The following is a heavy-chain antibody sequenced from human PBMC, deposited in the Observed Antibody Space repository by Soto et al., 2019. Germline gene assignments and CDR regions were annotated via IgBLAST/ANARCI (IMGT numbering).Heavy chain of an antibody. CDR3: ARAEDIVATTFDY. CDR2: IYYSGST. V-gene: IGHV4-61*08. J-gene: IGHJ4*02. Sequence: SETLSLTCTVSGDSISSGGFYWSWIRQHPGKGLEWIGYIYYSGSTNYNPSLKSRVTISVDTSKNQFSLKLSSVTAADTAVYYCARAEDIVATTFDYWGQGTLVTVSS. D-gene: IGHD5-12*01. CDR1: GDSISSGGFY.